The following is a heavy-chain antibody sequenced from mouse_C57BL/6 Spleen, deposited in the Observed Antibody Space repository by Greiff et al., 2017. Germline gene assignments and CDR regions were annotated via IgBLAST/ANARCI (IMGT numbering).Heavy chain of an antibody. V-gene: IGHV1-69*01. CDR1: GYTYTSYW. CDR2: IDPSDSYT. D-gene: IGHD1-1*01. Sequence: QVQLQQPGAELMMPGASVKLSCKASGYTYTSYWMHWVKQRPGQGLEWIGEIDPSDSYTNYNQKFKGKSTLTVDKSSSTAYMQLSSLTSEDSAVYYCARQSVVAPDYWGQGTTLTVSS. J-gene: IGHJ2*01. CDR3: ARQSVVAPDY.